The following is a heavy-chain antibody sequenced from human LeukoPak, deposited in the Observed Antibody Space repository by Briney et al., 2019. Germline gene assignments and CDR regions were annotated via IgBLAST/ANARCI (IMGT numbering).Heavy chain of an antibody. V-gene: IGHV4-39*07. CDR2: IYYSGST. CDR1: GGSISSSSYY. D-gene: IGHD2-2*01. Sequence: SETLSLTCTVSGGSISSSSYYWGWIRQPPGKGLEWIGSIYYSGSTYYNPSLKSRVTISVDTSKNQFSLKLSSVTAADTAVYYCARGAGDIVVVPAAIGAFDIWGQGTMVTVSS. CDR3: ARGAGDIVVVPAAIGAFDI. J-gene: IGHJ3*02.